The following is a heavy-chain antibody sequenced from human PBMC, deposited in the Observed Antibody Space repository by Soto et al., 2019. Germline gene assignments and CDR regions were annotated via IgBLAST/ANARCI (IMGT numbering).Heavy chain of an antibody. Sequence: PSETLSLTCTVSGGSISSYDWSWIRQPPGKGLEWIGYIYYSGSTNYNPSLKSRVTISVDTSKNQFSLKLSSVTAADTAVYYCAREAVGCSGGSCPFDYWGQGTLVTVSS. V-gene: IGHV4-59*01. J-gene: IGHJ4*02. CDR2: IYYSGST. CDR1: GGSISSYD. CDR3: AREAVGCSGGSCPFDY. D-gene: IGHD2-15*01.